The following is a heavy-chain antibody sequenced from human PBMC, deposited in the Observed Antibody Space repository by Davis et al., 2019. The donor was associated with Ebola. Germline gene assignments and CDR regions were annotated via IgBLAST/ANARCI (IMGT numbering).Heavy chain of an antibody. V-gene: IGHV1-2*04. CDR1: GYTFTGYY. CDR3: ARGHCSSTSCPYYYGMDV. D-gene: IGHD2-2*01. CDR2: INPNSGGT. J-gene: IGHJ6*02. Sequence: ASVKVSCKASGYTFTGYYMHWVRQAPGQGLEWMGWINPNSGGTNYAQKFQGWVTMTRDTSISTAYMELSRLRSDDTAVYYCARGHCSSTSCPYYYGMDVWGQGTTVTVSS.